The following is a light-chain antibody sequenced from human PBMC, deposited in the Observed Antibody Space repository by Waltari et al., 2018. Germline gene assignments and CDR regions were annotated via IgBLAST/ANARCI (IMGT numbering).Light chain of an antibody. CDR2: DVS. J-gene: IGLJ1*01. Sequence: QSALTQPASVSGSPGQSITISCTGTSSDVGGYNYVSWYPQYPGKAPKLVIYDVSTRPSGASDRFSGSKSGNTASLIISGLQAEDEADYYCSSYTASRHYVFGTGTKVTVL. CDR1: SSDVGGYNY. CDR3: SSYTASRHYV. V-gene: IGLV2-14*03.